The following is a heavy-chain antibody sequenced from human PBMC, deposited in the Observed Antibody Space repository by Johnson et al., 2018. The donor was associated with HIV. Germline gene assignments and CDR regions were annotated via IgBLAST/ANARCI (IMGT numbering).Heavy chain of an antibody. CDR2: IKQDGGAI. J-gene: IGHJ3*02. D-gene: IGHD3-3*01. CDR3: TTGLRFFEVVPLDGFDI. CDR1: GFTFSSYW. Sequence: VQLVESGGGLVQPGGSLRLSCAASGFTFSSYWMSWVRQAPGKGLEWVANIKQDGGAIDYAAPVKGRFSISRDDSKNMLFLQMNSLKTEDTATYYCTTGLRFFEVVPLDGFDIWGQGTVITFPS. V-gene: IGHV3-15*01.